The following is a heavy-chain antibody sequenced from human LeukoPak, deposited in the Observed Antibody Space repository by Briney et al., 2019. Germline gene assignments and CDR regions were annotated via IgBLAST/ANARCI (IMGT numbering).Heavy chain of an antibody. CDR1: GFTVSSNY. CDR2: IYSGGST. CDR3: ARGLMYYDSSGFGDY. V-gene: IGHV3-53*01. D-gene: IGHD3-22*01. J-gene: IGHJ4*02. Sequence: GGSLRLSCAASGFTVSSNYMGWVRQAPGKGLEWVSVIYSGGSTYYADSVKGRFTISRDNSKNTLYLQMNSLRVEDTAVYYCARGLMYYDSSGFGDYWGQGTLVTVSS.